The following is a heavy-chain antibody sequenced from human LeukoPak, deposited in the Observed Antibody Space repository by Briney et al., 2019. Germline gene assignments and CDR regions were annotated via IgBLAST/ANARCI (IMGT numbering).Heavy chain of an antibody. CDR3: ARDPGGDTAMFVYYYYYGMDV. CDR2: ISAYNGNT. CDR1: GYTFTSYG. Sequence: ASVKVSCKASGYTFTSYGISWVRQAPGQGLEWMGWISAYNGNTNYAQKLQGRVTMTTDTSTSTAYMELRSQRSDDTAVYYCARDPGGDTAMFVYYYYYGMDVWGQGTTVTVSS. J-gene: IGHJ6*02. V-gene: IGHV1-18*01. D-gene: IGHD5-18*01.